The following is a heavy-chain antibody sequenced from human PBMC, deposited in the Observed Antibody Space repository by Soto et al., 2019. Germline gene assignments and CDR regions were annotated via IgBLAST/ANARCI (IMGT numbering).Heavy chain of an antibody. CDR2: ISAYNGNT. CDR1: GYTFTSYG. J-gene: IGHJ6*02. CDR3: ARGRITIFGVAIPGMDV. Sequence: ASVKVSCKASGYTFTSYGISWVRQAPGQGLEWMGWISAYNGNTNYAQKLQGRVTMTTDTSTSTAYMELRSLRSDDTAVYYCARGRITIFGVAIPGMDVWGQGTTVTVSS. D-gene: IGHD3-3*01. V-gene: IGHV1-18*04.